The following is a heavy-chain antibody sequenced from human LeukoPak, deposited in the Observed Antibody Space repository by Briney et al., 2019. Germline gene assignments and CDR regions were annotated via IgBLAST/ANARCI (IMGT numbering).Heavy chain of an antibody. V-gene: IGHV3-74*01. D-gene: IGHD3-3*01. J-gene: IGHJ6*03. CDR1: GFTFSSYW. CDR3: ASTTIFGVVMPYYYYYYMDV. CDR2: INSDGSST. Sequence: GGSLRLSCAASGFTFSSYWMHWVRQAPGKGLVWVSRINSDGSSTSYADSVKGRFTISRDNAKNTLYLQMNNLRAEDTAVYYCASTTIFGVVMPYYYYYYMDVWGKGTTVTVSS.